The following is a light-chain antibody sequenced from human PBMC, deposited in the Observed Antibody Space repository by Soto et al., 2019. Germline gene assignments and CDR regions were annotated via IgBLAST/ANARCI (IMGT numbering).Light chain of an antibody. CDR2: YDS. Sequence: SYVLTQPPSVSVAPGETARISCGGNNIGSKSVHWYQQRPGQAPVVVMYYDSDRPSGIPERFSGSNSGNTATLTISRVEAGDEADYYCQVWDSSTDHVVFGGGTKLTVL. CDR1: NIGSKS. CDR3: QVWDSSTDHVV. V-gene: IGLV3-21*04. J-gene: IGLJ2*01.